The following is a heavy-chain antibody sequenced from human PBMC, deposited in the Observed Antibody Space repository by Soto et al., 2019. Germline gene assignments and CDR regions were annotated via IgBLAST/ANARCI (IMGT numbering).Heavy chain of an antibody. D-gene: IGHD2-2*01. J-gene: IGHJ6*02. CDR3: VKDDGDIVVVPA. Sequence: HPVGSLRLSCSASGFTFSSYAMHWVRQAPGKGLEYVSAISSNGGSTYYTDSVKGRFTISRDNSKNTLYLQMSSLRAEDTAVYYCVKDDGDIVVVPAWGQGTTVTVSS. CDR2: ISSNGGST. CDR1: GFTFSSYA. V-gene: IGHV3-64D*06.